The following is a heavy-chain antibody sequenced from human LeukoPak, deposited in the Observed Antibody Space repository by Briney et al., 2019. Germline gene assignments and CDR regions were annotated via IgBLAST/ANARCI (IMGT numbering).Heavy chain of an antibody. CDR2: INHGGST. CDR3: ARGGRSPDIVVVVAAMYYFDY. V-gene: IGHV4-34*01. Sequence: SETLSLTCAVYGGSFSGYYWSWIRQPPGKGLEWIGEINHGGSTNYNPSLKSRVTISVDTSKNQFSLKLSSVTAADTAVYYCARGGRSPDIVVVVAAMYYFDYWGQGTLVTVSS. CDR1: GGSFSGYY. D-gene: IGHD2-15*01. J-gene: IGHJ4*02.